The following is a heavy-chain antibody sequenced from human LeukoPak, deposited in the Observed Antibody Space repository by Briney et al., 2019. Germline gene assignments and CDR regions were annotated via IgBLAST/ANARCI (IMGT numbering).Heavy chain of an antibody. CDR2: ISSSGSTI. J-gene: IGHJ4*02. V-gene: IGHV3-11*04. CDR3: ARTSRVPEYYFDY. Sequence: PGGSLRLSCAASGFTFSDYYMSWIRQAPGKGLEWVSYISSSGSTIYYADSVKGRFTISRDNAKNSLYLQMNSLRAEDTAVYYCARTSRVPEYYFDYWGQGTLVTASS. D-gene: IGHD5-24*01. CDR1: GFTFSDYY.